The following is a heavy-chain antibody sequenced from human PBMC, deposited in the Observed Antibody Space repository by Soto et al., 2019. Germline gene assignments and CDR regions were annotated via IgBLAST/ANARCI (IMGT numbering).Heavy chain of an antibody. CDR2: IYYSGST. Sequence: QVQLQESGPGLVKPSQTLSLTCTVSGGSISSGDYYWSWIRQPPGKGLEWVGYIYYSGSTYYNPSPKSRGTLTVDAHKTPFQLKLSSVTAADTAVYYCARAGGFGASTIDYWGQGTLVTVSS. CDR1: GGSISSGDYY. CDR3: ARAGGFGASTIDY. J-gene: IGHJ4*02. D-gene: IGHD3-10*01. V-gene: IGHV4-30-4*01.